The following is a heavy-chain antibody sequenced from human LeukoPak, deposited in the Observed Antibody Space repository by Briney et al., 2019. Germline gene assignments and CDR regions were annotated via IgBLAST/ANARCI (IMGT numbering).Heavy chain of an antibody. V-gene: IGHV5-51*01. J-gene: IGHJ3*02. CDR1: GYSFTSYW. CDR3: ARQGDIVVVPAAIPGTDLIEAGDAFDI. CDR2: IYPGDSDT. D-gene: IGHD2-2*02. Sequence: ESLKISCKGSGYSFTSYWIGWVRQMPGKGLEWMGIIYPGDSDTRYSPSFHGQVTISADKSISTAYLQWSSLKASDTAMYYCARQGDIVVVPAAIPGTDLIEAGDAFDIWGQGTMVTVSS.